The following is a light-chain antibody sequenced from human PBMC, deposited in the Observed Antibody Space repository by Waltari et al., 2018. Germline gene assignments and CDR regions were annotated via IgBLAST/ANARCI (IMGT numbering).Light chain of an antibody. Sequence: QSALTQPPSASGSPGQSVTISCTGTSSDVGGYNYVSWYQHHPGNAPKIMIYEVSKRPSGVPDRFSGSKSGNTASLTVSGLQTEDEADYYCSSYAGNHVVFGGGTKLTVL. V-gene: IGLV2-8*01. CDR3: SSYAGNHVV. CDR2: EVS. J-gene: IGLJ2*01. CDR1: SSDVGGYNY.